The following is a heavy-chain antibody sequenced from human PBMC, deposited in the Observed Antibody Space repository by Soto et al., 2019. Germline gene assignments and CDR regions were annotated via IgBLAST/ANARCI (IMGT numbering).Heavy chain of an antibody. CDR1: GFTFSSYG. D-gene: IGHD3-22*01. J-gene: IGHJ4*02. Sequence: MQLLESGGGVVQPGRSLRLSCAVSGFTFSSYGMNWVRQAPGKGLEWVAAIYYDGSNKYYADSVRGRFTISRDNFKNTLYLHMNSLRAEDTAVYYCARDSKDDSSGYYAGFDYWGQGTLVTVSS. CDR2: IYYDGSNK. CDR3: ARDSKDDSSGYYAGFDY. V-gene: IGHV3-33*01.